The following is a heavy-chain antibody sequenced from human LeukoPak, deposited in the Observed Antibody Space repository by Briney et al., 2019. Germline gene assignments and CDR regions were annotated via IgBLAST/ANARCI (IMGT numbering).Heavy chain of an antibody. D-gene: IGHD3-22*01. Sequence: SETLSLTCTVSHYSITSNYYWGWIRPPPGKGLEWIGSIYHSGSTYYNPSLKSRVTISVDTSKNQFSLKLTSVTAPDTAVYYCARSSGYMSYWGQGTLVTVPS. CDR1: HYSITSNYY. CDR2: IYHSGST. J-gene: IGHJ4*02. CDR3: ARSSGYMSY. V-gene: IGHV4-38-2*02.